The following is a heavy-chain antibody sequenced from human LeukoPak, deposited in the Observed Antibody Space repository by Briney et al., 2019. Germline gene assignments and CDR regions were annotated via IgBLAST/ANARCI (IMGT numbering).Heavy chain of an antibody. D-gene: IGHD6-13*01. CDR1: GFTFSSYG. Sequence: GGSLRLSCAASGFTFSSYGMHWVRQAPGKGLEWVAVISYDGSNKYYADSVKGRFTISRDNSKNTLYLQMNSLRAEDTAVYYCAKGAGSGWYGYWGQGTLVTVSS. CDR3: AKGAGSGWYGY. V-gene: IGHV3-30*18. J-gene: IGHJ4*02. CDR2: ISYDGSNK.